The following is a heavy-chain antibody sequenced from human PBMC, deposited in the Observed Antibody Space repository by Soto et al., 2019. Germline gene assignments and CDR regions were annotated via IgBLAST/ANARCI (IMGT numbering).Heavy chain of an antibody. J-gene: IGHJ3*02. CDR2: IYYSGST. V-gene: IGHV4-39*01. CDR3: ARRRVVVIGATRGDAFDI. Sequence: SETLSLTCTVSGGSISRSSYYWGWIRQPPGKGLEWIGSIYYSGSTYYNPSLKSRVTISIDTSKTQFSLQLSSVTAADTAVYFCARRRVVVIGATRGDAFDIWGQGTLVTV. D-gene: IGHD2-15*01. CDR1: GGSISRSSYY.